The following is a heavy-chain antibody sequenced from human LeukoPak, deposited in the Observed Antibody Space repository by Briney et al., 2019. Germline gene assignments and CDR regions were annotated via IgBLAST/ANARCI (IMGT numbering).Heavy chain of an antibody. J-gene: IGHJ4*02. CDR1: GYTFTSYY. CDR2: INPSGGST. CDR3: ARVGPDYGDYGRVFAY. D-gene: IGHD4-17*01. V-gene: IGHV1-46*01. Sequence: ASVTVSCKASGYTFTSYYMHWVRQAPGQGLEWMGIINPSGGSTSYAQKFQGRVTMTRDTSTSTVYMELSSLRSEDTAVYYCARVGPDYGDYGRVFAYWGQGTLVTVSS.